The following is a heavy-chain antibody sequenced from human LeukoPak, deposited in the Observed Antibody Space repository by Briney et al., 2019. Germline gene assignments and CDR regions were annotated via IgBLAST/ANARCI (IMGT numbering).Heavy chain of an antibody. J-gene: IGHJ3*02. Sequence: PSETLSLTCTVSGGSISSYFWSWIRQPPGNGLEGIGYIYYSGSTNYDPSLKSRVTISVDTSKNQFSLKLSSVTAADTAVYYCARALAVAGPGGAFDIWGQGTMVTVSS. D-gene: IGHD6-19*01. CDR3: ARALAVAGPGGAFDI. V-gene: IGHV4-59*01. CDR2: IYYSGST. CDR1: GGSISSYF.